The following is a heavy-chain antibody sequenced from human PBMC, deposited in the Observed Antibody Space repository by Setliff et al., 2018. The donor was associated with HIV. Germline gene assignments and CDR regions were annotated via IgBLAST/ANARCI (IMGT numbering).Heavy chain of an antibody. CDR3: ARHVDIVAPFDY. CDR1: GGSITSSSYY. V-gene: IGHV4-39*01. Sequence: PSETLSLTCTVSGGSITSSSYYWGWIRQPPGKGLEWIGTIFSSGSTYYKPSLKSRVPISVDSTKNQISLKLSFVTAADTAVYYCARHVDIVAPFDYWGQGSLVTVSS. CDR2: IFSSGST. D-gene: IGHD5-12*01. J-gene: IGHJ4*02.